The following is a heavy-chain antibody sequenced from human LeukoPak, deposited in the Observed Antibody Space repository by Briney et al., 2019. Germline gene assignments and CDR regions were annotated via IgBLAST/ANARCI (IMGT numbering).Heavy chain of an antibody. CDR2: ISYDGSNK. CDR3: ARPSGSYYVNFDY. D-gene: IGHD1-26*01. CDR1: GFTFSSYA. Sequence: PGGSLRLSCAASGFTFSSYAMHWVRQAPGKGLEWVAVISYDGSNKYYADSVKGRFTISRDNSKNTLYLQMNSLRAEDTAVYYCARPSGSYYVNFDYWGQGTLVTVSS. V-gene: IGHV3-30*04. J-gene: IGHJ4*02.